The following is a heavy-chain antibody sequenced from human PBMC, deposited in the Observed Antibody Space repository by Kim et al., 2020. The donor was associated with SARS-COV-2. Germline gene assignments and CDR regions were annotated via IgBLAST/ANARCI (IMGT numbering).Heavy chain of an antibody. J-gene: IGHJ4*02. D-gene: IGHD4-4*01. V-gene: IGHV1-3*01. Sequence: NGNTKYSHKFQGKVTITRDTSATTAYMDLSSLRSEDTAVYYCARDKATADWGQGTVVTVSS. CDR2: NGNT. CDR3: ARDKATAD.